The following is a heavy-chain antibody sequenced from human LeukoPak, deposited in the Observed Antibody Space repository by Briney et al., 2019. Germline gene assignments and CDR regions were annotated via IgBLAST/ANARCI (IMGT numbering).Heavy chain of an antibody. CDR2: ISRSGSTK. V-gene: IGHV3-11*01. CDR1: GFTFSDCN. J-gene: IGHJ6*03. Sequence: GGSLRLSCAASGFTFSDCNMRWIRQAPGKGLEWVSSISRSGSTKYYADSVKGRFTISRDNAKNSLFLQMNSLRAEDTAVYYCARVLRYCSGGNCYSGGLGYMDVWGKGTTVTISS. D-gene: IGHD2-15*01. CDR3: ARVLRYCSGGNCYSGGLGYMDV.